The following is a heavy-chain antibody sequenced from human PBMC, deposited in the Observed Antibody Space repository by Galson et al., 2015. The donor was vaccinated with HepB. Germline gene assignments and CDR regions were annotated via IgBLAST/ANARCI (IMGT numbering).Heavy chain of an antibody. J-gene: IGHJ3*02. Sequence: SLRLSCAGSGFTFDEYAMHWVRQAPGKGLEWVSGISRSSTGIGYAESVKGRFTISRDNARNSLYLQMNSLRAEETALYYCAKGSTVSTIDGFDIRGQGTVVTVSS. V-gene: IGHV3-9*01. CDR2: ISRSSTGI. CDR1: GFTFDEYA. D-gene: IGHD5/OR15-5a*01. CDR3: AKGSTVSTIDGFDI.